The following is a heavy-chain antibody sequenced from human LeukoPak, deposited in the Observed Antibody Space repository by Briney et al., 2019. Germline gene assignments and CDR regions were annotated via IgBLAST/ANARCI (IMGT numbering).Heavy chain of an antibody. CDR1: GGTFAGYV. V-gene: IGHV1-69*13. Sequence: ASVKVSCKASGGTFAGYVISGVGQAPGKGLEWLGGITPIFVTANYAQKFQGRVTITADESTSTAYMELSSLRSEDTAVYYCASGQPVVVPADLYYYYGMDVWGQGTTVTVSS. D-gene: IGHD2-2*01. CDR3: ASGQPVVVPADLYYYYGMDV. CDR2: ITPIFVTA. J-gene: IGHJ6*02.